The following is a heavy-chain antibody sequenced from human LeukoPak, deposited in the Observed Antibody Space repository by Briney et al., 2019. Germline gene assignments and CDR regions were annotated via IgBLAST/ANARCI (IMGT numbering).Heavy chain of an antibody. D-gene: IGHD5-24*01. V-gene: IGHV4-34*01. Sequence: SETLSLTCAVYGGSFSGYYWSWIRQPPGKGLEWIGEINHSGSTNYNPSLKSRVTISVDMSKNQFSLKLSSVTAADTAVYYCARAGDGYNFPDYWGQGTLVTVSS. CDR3: ARAGDGYNFPDY. CDR2: INHSGST. J-gene: IGHJ4*02. CDR1: GGSFSGYY.